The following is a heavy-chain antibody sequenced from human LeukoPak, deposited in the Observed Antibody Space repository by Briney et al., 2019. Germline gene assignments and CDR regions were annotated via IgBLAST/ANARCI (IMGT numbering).Heavy chain of an antibody. D-gene: IGHD3-10*01. J-gene: IGHJ4*02. CDR3: AKPYYYGSRSYMDY. CDR1: GFTFSSYG. Sequence: GGSLRLSCAASGFTFSSYGMHWVRQAPGEGLEWVAVISYDGSNTYYADSVKGRFTISRDNSKNMLYLQMNGLRAEDTAVYYCAKPYYYGSRSYMDYWGQGTLVTVSS. CDR2: ISYDGSNT. V-gene: IGHV3-30*18.